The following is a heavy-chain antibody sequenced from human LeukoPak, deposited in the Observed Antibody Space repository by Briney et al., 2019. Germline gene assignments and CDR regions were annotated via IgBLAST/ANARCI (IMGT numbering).Heavy chain of an antibody. CDR2: IIPILGIA. Sequence: SVTVSCKASGGTFSSYAISWVRQAPGQGLEWMGRIIPILGIANYAQKFQGRVTITADKSTSTAYMELSSLRSEDTAVYYCARAGAYDSSGYYYFDYWGQGTLVTVSS. CDR3: ARAGAYDSSGYYYFDY. J-gene: IGHJ4*02. CDR1: GGTFSSYA. D-gene: IGHD3-22*01. V-gene: IGHV1-69*04.